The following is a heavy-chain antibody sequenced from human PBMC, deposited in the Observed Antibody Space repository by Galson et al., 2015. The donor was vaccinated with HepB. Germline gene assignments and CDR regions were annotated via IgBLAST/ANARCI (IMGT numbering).Heavy chain of an antibody. V-gene: IGHV3-30*18. CDR3: AKDSATSAGDWLFYDY. CDR1: GFTFSSYG. D-gene: IGHD3/OR15-3a*01. J-gene: IGHJ4*02. Sequence: LRLSCAASGFTFSSYGMHWVRQAPGKGLEWVAVISYDGSNKYYADSVKGRFTISRDNSKNTLYLQMNSLRAEDTAVYYCAKDSATSAGDWLFYDYWGQGTLVTVSS. CDR2: ISYDGSNK.